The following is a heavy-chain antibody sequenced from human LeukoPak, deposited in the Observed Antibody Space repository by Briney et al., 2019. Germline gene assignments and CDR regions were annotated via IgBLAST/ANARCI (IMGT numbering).Heavy chain of an antibody. CDR2: IYYSGST. D-gene: IGHD5-24*01. V-gene: IGHV4-31*01. J-gene: IGHJ4*02. CDR1: SGSISSGVYY. CDR3: ARGVRWLQLSYFDY. Sequence: SETLSLTCPVSSGSISSGVYYWSWIRQHPGKGLEWIGYIYYSGSTYYNPSLKSQVTISVDTSKNQFSLKLSSVTAADTAVYYCARGVRWLQLSYFDYWGQGTLVTVSS.